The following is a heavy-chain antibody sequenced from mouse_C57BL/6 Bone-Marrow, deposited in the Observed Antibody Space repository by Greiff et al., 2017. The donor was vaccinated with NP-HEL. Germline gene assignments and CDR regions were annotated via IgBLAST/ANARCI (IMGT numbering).Heavy chain of an antibody. D-gene: IGHD1-1*01. CDR1: GYTFTSYW. V-gene: IGHV1-50*01. CDR3: ARASFITTAN. Sequence: VQLQQPGAELVKPGASVKLSCKASGYTFTSYWMQWVKQRPGQGLEWIGEIDPSDSYTNYNQKFKGKATLTVDTSSSTAYMQLSSLTSEDSAVYYCARASFITTANWGQGTLVTVSA. J-gene: IGHJ3*01. CDR2: IDPSDSYT.